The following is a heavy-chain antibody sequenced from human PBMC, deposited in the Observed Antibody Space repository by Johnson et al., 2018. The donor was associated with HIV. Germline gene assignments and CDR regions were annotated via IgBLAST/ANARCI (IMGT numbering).Heavy chain of an antibody. CDR1: GFTVSNNY. V-gene: IGHV3-66*02. Sequence: VQLVESGGGLVQPGGSLRLSCAASGFTVSNNYMSWVRQAPGKGLEWVSGISASGGTTDYADYVKGRFTISRDNSKNKLYLQMNSLRPEDTAVYSCARQTLRAFDIWGQGTMVTVSS. CDR3: ARQTLRAFDI. J-gene: IGHJ3*02. CDR2: SASGGTT.